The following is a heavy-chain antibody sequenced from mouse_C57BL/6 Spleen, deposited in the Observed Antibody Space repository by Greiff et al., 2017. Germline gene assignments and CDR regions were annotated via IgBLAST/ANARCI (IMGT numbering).Heavy chain of an antibody. CDR3: AGGGFDGYYSWFAY. D-gene: IGHD2-3*01. J-gene: IGHJ3*01. CDR2: INPGSGGT. CDR1: GYAFTNYL. V-gene: IGHV1-54*01. Sequence: QVQLQQSGAELVRPGTSVKVSCKASGYAFTNYLIEWVKQRPGQGLEWIGVINPGSGGTNYNEKFTGKATLTADKSSSSADMQLSSLTSEDSAVYFCAGGGFDGYYSWFAYWGQGTLVTVSA.